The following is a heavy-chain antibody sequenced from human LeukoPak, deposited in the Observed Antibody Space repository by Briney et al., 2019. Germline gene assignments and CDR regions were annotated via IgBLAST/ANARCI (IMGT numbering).Heavy chain of an antibody. J-gene: IGHJ1*01. V-gene: IGHV3-49*04. CDR3: TPYSSWSYFQH. CDR1: GFTFGDYA. CDR2: IRSKAYGATT. D-gene: IGHD6-6*01. Sequence: TGRPLRLSCTASGFTFGDYAMSWVRKAPGKGLEGGGFIRSKAYGATTEYAASVKGRFTISGDYSKSIAYLQMNSLKTEDTAVYYCTPYSSWSYFQHWGQGSLVTVSS.